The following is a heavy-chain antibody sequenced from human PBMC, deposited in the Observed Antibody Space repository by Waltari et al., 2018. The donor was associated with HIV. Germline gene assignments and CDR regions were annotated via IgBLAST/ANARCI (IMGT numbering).Heavy chain of an antibody. CDR1: GGSISTPY. CDR3: ARGSYDNSALYDAFEI. Sequence: QVHLQASGPGLVKPSDTLSLSCTVPGGSISTPYWSWIRQPPGKGLEWIGYISHSGSTNYNPSLKRRVTISGDTSTTQFSLRLSDVTAADTDGYYCARGSYDNSALYDAFEIWGQGTMVTVSS. V-gene: IGHV4-59*11. J-gene: IGHJ3*02. D-gene: IGHD3-22*01. CDR2: ISHSGST.